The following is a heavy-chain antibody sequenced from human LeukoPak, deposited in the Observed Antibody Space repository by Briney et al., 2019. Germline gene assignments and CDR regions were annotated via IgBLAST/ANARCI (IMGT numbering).Heavy chain of an antibody. Sequence: GGSLRLSCAASGFTFSSYSMSWVRQASGKGLEWVAGISDSGGRTNYADSVKGRFTISRDSPKNTLYLQMNSLRVEDTAVYFCAKRGVVIRVVLVGFHKEAYYFDSWGQGALVTVSS. J-gene: IGHJ4*02. CDR2: ISDSGGRT. CDR1: GFTFSSYS. D-gene: IGHD3-10*01. V-gene: IGHV3-23*01. CDR3: AKRGVVIRVVLVGFHKEAYYFDS.